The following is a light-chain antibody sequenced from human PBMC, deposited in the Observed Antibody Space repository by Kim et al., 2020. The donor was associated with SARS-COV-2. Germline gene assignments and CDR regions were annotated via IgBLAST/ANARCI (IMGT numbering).Light chain of an antibody. V-gene: IGKV4-1*01. J-gene: IGKJ4*01. CDR2: WAS. CDR1: QSVLSSSNNKNS. CDR3: QQFYRAPLT. Sequence: DIVMTQSPDSLAVSLGERATINCKSSQSVLSSSNNKNSLGWYQQKPGQPPKLLISWASTRESGVPDRFSGSGSGTDFTLTISSLQAEDVAVYYCQQFYRAPLTFGGGTKVDIK.